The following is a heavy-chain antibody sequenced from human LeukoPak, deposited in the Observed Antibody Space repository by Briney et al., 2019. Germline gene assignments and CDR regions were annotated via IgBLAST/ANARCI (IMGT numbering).Heavy chain of an antibody. J-gene: IGHJ4*02. V-gene: IGHV1-46*01. CDR1: GYTFTSYW. CDR3: ARDPIGGPLDY. CDR2: IIPGDGST. D-gene: IGHD3-16*01. Sequence: ASVKVSCKASGYTFTSYWMHWVRQAPGQGLEWMGKIIPGDGSTTYSQKFQGRVTMTRDTSTTTVYLELSSLRSEDTAVYYCARDPIGGPLDYRGQGTQVTVSS.